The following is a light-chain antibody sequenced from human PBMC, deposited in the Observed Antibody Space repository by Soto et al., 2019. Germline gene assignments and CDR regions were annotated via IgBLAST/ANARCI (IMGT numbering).Light chain of an antibody. CDR1: QSVSSN. Sequence: EIVMTESPATLSVSPGERATLSCRASQSVSSNLAWHQQKPGQAPRLLIYGASTKATGIPARFSGSGSGTEFTLTISSLQSEDFAVYYCQQYNNWPPVTFGGGTKVVIK. CDR3: QQYNNWPPVT. J-gene: IGKJ4*01. V-gene: IGKV3-15*01. CDR2: GAS.